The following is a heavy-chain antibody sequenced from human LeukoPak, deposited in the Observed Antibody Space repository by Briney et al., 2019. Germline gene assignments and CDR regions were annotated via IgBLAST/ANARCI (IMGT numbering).Heavy chain of an antibody. CDR1: GGSISSYY. Sequence: SETLSLTCTVSGGSISSYYWSWIRQPPGKGLGWIGYIYYSGSTNYNPSLKSRVTISINTSKNQFSLKLSSVTAADTAVYYCARDRLEYTTSAFDIWGQGTMVTVSS. J-gene: IGHJ3*02. CDR3: ARDRLEYTTSAFDI. V-gene: IGHV4-59*12. CDR2: IYYSGST. D-gene: IGHD1-1*01.